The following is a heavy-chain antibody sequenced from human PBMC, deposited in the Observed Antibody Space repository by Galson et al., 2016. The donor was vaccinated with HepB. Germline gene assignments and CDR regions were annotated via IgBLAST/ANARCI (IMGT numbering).Heavy chain of an antibody. V-gene: IGHV3-30*18. CDR1: GFTLRSYS. CDR2: ISYDGSYK. Sequence: SLRLSCAASGFTLRSYSMHWVRQAPGKGLEWVTMISYDGSYKYYADSVKGRFTISRDNSKNTLYLQMNSLRPDDTAVYYCAKAYDSSGYYAFDIWGQGTMVTVSS. CDR3: AKAYDSSGYYAFDI. D-gene: IGHD3-22*01. J-gene: IGHJ3*02.